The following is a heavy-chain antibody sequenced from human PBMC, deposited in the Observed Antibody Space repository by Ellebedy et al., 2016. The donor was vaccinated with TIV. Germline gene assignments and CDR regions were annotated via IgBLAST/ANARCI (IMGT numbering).Heavy chain of an antibody. V-gene: IGHV3-30*18. Sequence: GGSLRLSXAASGFTFSSYGMHWVRQAPGKGLEWVAVISYDGSNKYYADSVKGRFTISRDNSKNTLYLQMNSLRAEDTAVYYCAKDRRIAAAGLDYWGQGTLVTVSS. J-gene: IGHJ4*02. CDR3: AKDRRIAAAGLDY. CDR1: GFTFSSYG. CDR2: ISYDGSNK. D-gene: IGHD6-13*01.